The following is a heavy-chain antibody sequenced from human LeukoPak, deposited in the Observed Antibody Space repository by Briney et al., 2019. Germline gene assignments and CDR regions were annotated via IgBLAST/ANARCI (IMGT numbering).Heavy chain of an antibody. Sequence: GASVTVSFTASGYTFTIYSMNWVRQAPGQGLEWIGWINTNTGTSSYAQGFTGRFVFSFDTSVSTAYLQISSLKAEDTAVYYCTRELLPLDYWGQGSLVTVSS. V-gene: IGHV7-4-1*02. CDR3: TRELLPLDY. CDR1: GYTFTIYS. D-gene: IGHD2-15*01. J-gene: IGHJ4*02. CDR2: INTNTGTS.